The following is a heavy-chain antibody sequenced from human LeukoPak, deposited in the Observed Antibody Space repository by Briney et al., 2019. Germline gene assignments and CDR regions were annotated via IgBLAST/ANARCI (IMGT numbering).Heavy chain of an antibody. Sequence: GGSLRLSCAASGFTFSNAWMSWVRQAPGKGLEWVSAISGSGGSTYYADSVKGRFTISRDNSKNTLYLQMNSLRAEDTAVYYCAKLPSSTWYSGYYYYMDVWGKGTTVTVSS. CDR1: GFTFSNAW. V-gene: IGHV3-23*01. CDR3: AKLPSSTWYSGYYYYMDV. CDR2: ISGSGGST. D-gene: IGHD6-13*01. J-gene: IGHJ6*03.